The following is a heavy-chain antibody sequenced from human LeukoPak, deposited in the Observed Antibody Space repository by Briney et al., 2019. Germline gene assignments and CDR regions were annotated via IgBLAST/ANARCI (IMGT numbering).Heavy chain of an antibody. CDR1: GGSISSYY. J-gene: IGHJ3*02. CDR2: SYYSGSS. Sequence: SETLSLTCTVSGGSISSYYWSWIRQPPGKGLEWIGYSYYSGSSTYKPSLKSRVTISVDTYKNQFSLKLSSMTAADTAVYYCARADYYYDSSGYYHDAFDIWGQGTMVTVSS. CDR3: ARADYYYDSSGYYHDAFDI. V-gene: IGHV4-59*01. D-gene: IGHD3-22*01.